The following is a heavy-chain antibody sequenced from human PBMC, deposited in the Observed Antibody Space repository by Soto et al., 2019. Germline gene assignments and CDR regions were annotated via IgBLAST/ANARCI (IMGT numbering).Heavy chain of an antibody. Sequence: QVQLQESGPGLVKPSQTLSLTCTVSGGSMSNGGHYWSWIRQHPGEGLEWIGYIYNSGSTYYNPSLNSRVTMSVDTSKNQFSLNLKSVTAADTAVFYCARGSNDIDYWGQGTLVTVSS. D-gene: IGHD1-1*01. V-gene: IGHV4-31*03. J-gene: IGHJ4*02. CDR2: IYNSGST. CDR1: GGSMSNGGHY. CDR3: ARGSNDIDY.